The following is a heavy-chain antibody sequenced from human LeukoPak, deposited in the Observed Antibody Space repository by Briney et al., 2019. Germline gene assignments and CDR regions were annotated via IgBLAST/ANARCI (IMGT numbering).Heavy chain of an antibody. V-gene: IGHV3-30*03. D-gene: IGHD3-22*01. J-gene: IGHJ4*02. CDR1: GFTFSSYG. CDR3: ARARITMIVVVPDY. Sequence: GGSLRLSCAASGFTFSSYGMHWVRQAPGKGLEWVAVISYDGSNKHYGDSVKGRFTISRDNSKNTLYLQMNSLRAEDTAVYYCARARITMIVVVPDYWGQGTQVTVSP. CDR2: ISYDGSNK.